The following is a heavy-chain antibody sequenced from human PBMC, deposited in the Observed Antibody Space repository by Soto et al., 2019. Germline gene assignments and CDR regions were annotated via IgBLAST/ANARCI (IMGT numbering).Heavy chain of an antibody. V-gene: IGHV4-38-2*02. J-gene: IGHJ4*02. CDR2: IYPSVSS. CDR3: AREKVGTTFFDN. D-gene: IGHD1-1*01. Sequence: SETLSLTCSVSGFAISRGYYWSWVRQSPGKGLEWIGSIYPSVSSYHNPSLATRLRLSIDTSKNQFTLNLTSVTAADTALYFCAREKVGTTFFDNWGQGIQVTVSS. CDR1: GFAISRGYY.